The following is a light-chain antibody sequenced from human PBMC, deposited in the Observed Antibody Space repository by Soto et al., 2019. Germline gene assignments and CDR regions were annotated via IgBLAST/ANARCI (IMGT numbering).Light chain of an antibody. CDR1: QPVGTW. Sequence: IQMTQSPSSLSASVGDRVTITCRASQPVGTWVAWYQQKGERAPRPLMYAASTLETGVPSRFSGSASGTDFTLTISSLHPEDFATYYCQQYNSYPPTFGPGTTVDFK. V-gene: IGKV1D-16*01. CDR2: AAS. J-gene: IGKJ3*01. CDR3: QQYNSYPPT.